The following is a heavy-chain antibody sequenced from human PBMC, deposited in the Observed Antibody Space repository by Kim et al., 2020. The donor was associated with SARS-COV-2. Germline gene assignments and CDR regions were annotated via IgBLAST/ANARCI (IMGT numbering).Heavy chain of an antibody. CDR2: IYYSGST. V-gene: IGHV4-39*07. J-gene: IGHJ5*02. D-gene: IGHD3-10*01. CDR3: ARVEYYYGSGSYYRFFDP. Sequence: SETLSLTCTVSGGSISSSSYYWGWIRQPPGKGLEWIGSIYYSGSTYYNPSLKSRVTISVDTSKNQFSLKLSSVTAADTAVYYCARVEYYYGSGSYYRFFDPWGQGTLVTVSS. CDR1: GGSISSSSYY.